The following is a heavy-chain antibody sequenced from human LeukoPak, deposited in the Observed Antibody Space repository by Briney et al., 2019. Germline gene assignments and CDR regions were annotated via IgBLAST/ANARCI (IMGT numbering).Heavy chain of an antibody. CDR2: IYSGGST. V-gene: IGHV3-53*01. Sequence: GESLRLSCAASGFTFSDYRMNWVRQAPGKGLEWVSVIYSGGSTYYADSVKGRFTISRDNFKNTLYLQMNSLRAEDTAVYYCARVLGGWYDYWGQGTLVTVSS. D-gene: IGHD6-19*01. CDR3: ARVLGGWYDY. CDR1: GFTFSDYR. J-gene: IGHJ4*02.